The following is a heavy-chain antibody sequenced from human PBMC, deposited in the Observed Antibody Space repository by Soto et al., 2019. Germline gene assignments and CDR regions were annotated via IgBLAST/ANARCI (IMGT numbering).Heavy chain of an antibody. CDR2: ISTTSTYI. D-gene: IGHD2-2*01. CDR1: GFTFSGDA. CDR3: VRDYAMDV. V-gene: IGHV3-21*01. J-gene: IGHJ6*02. Sequence: GGSLRLSCAASGFTFSGDAMNWVRQAPGKGLEWVSSISTTSTYIYYAESVKGRFTISRDNANNSLHLQMNSLRAEDTAVYYCVRDYAMDVWGQGTTVTVSS.